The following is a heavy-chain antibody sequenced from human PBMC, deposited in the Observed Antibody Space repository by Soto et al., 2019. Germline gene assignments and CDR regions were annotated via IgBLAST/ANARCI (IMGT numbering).Heavy chain of an antibody. D-gene: IGHD3-10*01. CDR2: ISAYNGNT. J-gene: IGHJ6*03. Sequence: ASVKVSCKASGYTFTSYGISWVRQAPGQGLEWMGWISAYNGNTNYAQKLQGRVTMTTDTSTSTAYMELRSLRSDDTAVYYCARRAYYYGSGSYYKPNYYMDVWGKGTTVTVSS. CDR1: GYTFTSYG. V-gene: IGHV1-18*01. CDR3: ARRAYYYGSGSYYKPNYYMDV.